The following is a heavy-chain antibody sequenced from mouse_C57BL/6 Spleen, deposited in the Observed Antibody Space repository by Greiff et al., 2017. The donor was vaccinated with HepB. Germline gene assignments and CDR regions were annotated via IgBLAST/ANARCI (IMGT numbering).Heavy chain of an antibody. J-gene: IGHJ2*01. D-gene: IGHD2-3*01. CDR3: ARGGGYYVGYFDY. CDR1: GYTFTSYW. V-gene: IGHV1-55*01. CDR2: IYPGSVST. Sequence: QVQLKQPGAELVKPGASVKMSCKASGYTFTSYWITWVKQRPGQGLEWIGDIYPGSVSTNYNEKFKSKATLTVDTSSSTAYMQLSSLTSEDSAVYYCARGGGYYVGYFDYWGQGTTLTVSS.